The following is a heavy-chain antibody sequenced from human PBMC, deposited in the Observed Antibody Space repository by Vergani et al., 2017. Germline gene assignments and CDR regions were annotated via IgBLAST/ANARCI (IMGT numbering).Heavy chain of an antibody. CDR1: GGTFSSYA. CDR2: IIPIFGTA. D-gene: IGHD3-22*01. J-gene: IGHJ3*02. V-gene: IGHV1-69*13. Sequence: QVQLVQSGAEVKKPGSSVKVSCKASGGTFSSYAISWVRQAPGQGLEWMGRIIPIFGTANYAQKFQGRVTITADESTSTAYMELSSLRSEDTAVYYCATLLSSYYYDSSGNTRAFDIWGQGTMVTVSS. CDR3: ATLLSSYYYDSSGNTRAFDI.